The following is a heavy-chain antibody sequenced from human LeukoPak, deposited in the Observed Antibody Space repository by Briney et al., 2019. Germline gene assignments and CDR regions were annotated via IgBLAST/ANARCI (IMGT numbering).Heavy chain of an antibody. CDR2: ISWNSGSI. CDR1: GFTFDDYA. V-gene: IGHV3-9*03. CDR3: AKDSSSGWYYFDY. Sequence: GGSLRLSCAASGFTFDDYAMHWVRQAPGKGLEWVSGISWNSGSIGYADSVKGRFTISRDNAKNSLYLQMNSLRAEDMALYYCAKDSSSGWYYFDYWGQGTLVTVSS. D-gene: IGHD6-19*01. J-gene: IGHJ4*02.